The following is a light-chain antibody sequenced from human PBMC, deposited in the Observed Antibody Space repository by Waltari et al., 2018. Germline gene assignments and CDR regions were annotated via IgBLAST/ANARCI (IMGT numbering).Light chain of an antibody. CDR2: DVS. V-gene: IGLV2-11*01. CDR3: SSYTSISTFYV. J-gene: IGLJ1*01. Sequence: QSALTQPRSVSGSPGQSVTISCTVTSSDVGNYDYVSWYQQHPGKAPKLMIYDVSKRPSGVPDRFSGSKSGNTASLTISGLQAEDEADYYCSSYTSISTFYVFGTGTKVTVL. CDR1: SSDVGNYDY.